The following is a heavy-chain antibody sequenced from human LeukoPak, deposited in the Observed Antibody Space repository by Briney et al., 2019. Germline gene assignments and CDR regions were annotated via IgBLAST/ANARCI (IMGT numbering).Heavy chain of an antibody. V-gene: IGHV4-59*08. Sequence: PSETLSLTCTVSGVSITSYYWSWIRQPSGKGLESLGYIYYRGSTNYNPSLKSRVTMSVDTSKNQFSLKLTSVTAADTAVYYCARFSGSVDAFDIWGRGTMVTVSS. J-gene: IGHJ3*02. CDR3: ARFSGSVDAFDI. CDR1: GVSITSYY. D-gene: IGHD1-26*01. CDR2: IYYRGST.